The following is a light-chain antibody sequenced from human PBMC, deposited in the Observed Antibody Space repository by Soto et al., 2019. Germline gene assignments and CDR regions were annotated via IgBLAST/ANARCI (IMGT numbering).Light chain of an antibody. CDR2: ANN. CDR1: SPNVGAGYD. Sequence: QAVVTQPPSVSGAPGQRVTMSCTGSSPNVGAGYDVHWYQHLPGTAPKLLIYANNNRPSGVPDRFSGSKSGTSASLAISGLQAEDEADYYCQSYDSSLNSRVFGGGTKLTVL. CDR3: QSYDSSLNSRV. V-gene: IGLV1-40*01. J-gene: IGLJ2*01.